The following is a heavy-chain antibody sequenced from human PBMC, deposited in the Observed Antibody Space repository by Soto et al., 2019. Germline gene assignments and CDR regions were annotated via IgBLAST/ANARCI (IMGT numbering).Heavy chain of an antibody. CDR2: IYYSGST. CDR1: GGSISSGGYY. J-gene: IGHJ5*01. CDR3: ASLPPWCCDCFPKGGWFDS. V-gene: IGHV4-31*03. Sequence: PSETLSLTCTVSGGSISSGGYYWSWIRQHPGKGLEWIGYIYYSGSTYYNPSLKSRVTISVDTSKNQFSLKLSSVTAADTAVYYCASLPPWCCDCFPKGGWFDSWGQGTLVTVSS. D-gene: IGHD2-21*02.